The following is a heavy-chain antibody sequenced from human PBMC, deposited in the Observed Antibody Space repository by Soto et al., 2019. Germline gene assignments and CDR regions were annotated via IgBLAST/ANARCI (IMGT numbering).Heavy chain of an antibody. V-gene: IGHV1-69*13. CDR3: VSRSQDYYDSSGYPRLLDY. J-gene: IGHJ4*02. D-gene: IGHD3-22*01. CDR1: GGTFSSYA. CDR2: IMPIFGTA. Sequence: SVKGSCKASGGTFSSYAISWVRQAPGQRLEGMGGIMPIFGTAKYAQKVQGRVTITADDSTSTAYMELSSLRSEDTAVYYCVSRSQDYYDSSGYPRLLDYWGQGTLVTVSS.